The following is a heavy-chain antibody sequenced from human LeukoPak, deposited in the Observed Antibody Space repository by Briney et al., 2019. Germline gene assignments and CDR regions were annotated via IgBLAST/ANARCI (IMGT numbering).Heavy chain of an antibody. CDR2: IYYSGST. Sequence: SETLSLTCTVSGGSISSYYWSWIRQHPGKGLEWIGYIYYSGSTYYNPSLKSRVTISVDTSKNQFSLKLSSVTAADTAVYYCARDQTVGITMVRGDKKSYGMDVWGQGTTVTVSS. V-gene: IGHV4-59*06. D-gene: IGHD3-10*01. CDR1: GGSISSYY. CDR3: ARDQTVGITMVRGDKKSYGMDV. J-gene: IGHJ6*02.